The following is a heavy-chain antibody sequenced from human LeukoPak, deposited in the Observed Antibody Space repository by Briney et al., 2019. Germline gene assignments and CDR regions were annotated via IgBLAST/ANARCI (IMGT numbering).Heavy chain of an antibody. J-gene: IGHJ6*02. D-gene: IGHD2-15*01. CDR2: ISAYNGNT. CDR3: ARDGNCSGGSCYFLGYYYGMDV. CDR1: GYTFTSYG. V-gene: IGHV1-18*01. Sequence: ASVKVSCKASGYTFTSYGISWVRQAPGQGLGWMGWISAYNGNTNYAQKLQGRVTMTTDTSTSTAYMELRSLRSDDTAVYYCARDGNCSGGSCYFLGYYYGMDVWGQGTTVTVSS.